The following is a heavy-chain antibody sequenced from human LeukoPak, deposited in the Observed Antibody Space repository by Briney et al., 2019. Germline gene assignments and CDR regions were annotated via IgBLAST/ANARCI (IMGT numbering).Heavy chain of an antibody. V-gene: IGHV3-74*01. CDR2: INSDGSST. D-gene: IGHD3-10*01. CDR1: GFTFSSYW. CDR3: AYYYGSGSTRGYYFDY. J-gene: IGHJ4*02. Sequence: GGSLRLSCAASGFTFSSYWMHWVRQAPGKGLVWVSRINSDGSSTSYADSVKGRFTISRDNAKNTLYLQMNSLRAEDTAVYYCAYYYGSGSTRGYYFDYWGQGTLVTVSS.